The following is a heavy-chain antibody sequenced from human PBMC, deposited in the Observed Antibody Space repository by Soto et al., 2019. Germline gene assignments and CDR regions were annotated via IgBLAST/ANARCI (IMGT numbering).Heavy chain of an antibody. CDR1: GGSISSGCYY. CDR2: IYYSGST. D-gene: IGHD6-13*01. J-gene: IGHJ5*02. Sequence: SETLSLTCSVSGGSISSGCYYWSWIRQHPGKGLEWIGYIYYSGSTYYNPSLKSRVTISVDTSKNQFSLKLSSVTAADTAVYYCAGTYSSSWYFWFDPWGQGTLVTVSS. CDR3: AGTYSSSWYFWFDP. V-gene: IGHV4-31*03.